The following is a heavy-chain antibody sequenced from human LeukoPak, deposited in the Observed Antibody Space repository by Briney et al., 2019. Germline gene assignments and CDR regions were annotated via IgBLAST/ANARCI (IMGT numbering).Heavy chain of an antibody. J-gene: IGHJ5*02. CDR1: GGSMSSSSYY. D-gene: IGHD3-3*01. CDR2: IYYSGST. V-gene: IGHV4-39*01. CDR3: ARPYQYYDFWSGYLVWFDP. Sequence: PSETLSLTCTVSGGSMSSSSYYWGWIRQPPGKGLEWIGSIYYSGSTYYNPSLKSRVTISVDTSKNQFSLKLSSVTAADTAVYYCARPYQYYDFWSGYLVWFDPWGQGTLVTVSS.